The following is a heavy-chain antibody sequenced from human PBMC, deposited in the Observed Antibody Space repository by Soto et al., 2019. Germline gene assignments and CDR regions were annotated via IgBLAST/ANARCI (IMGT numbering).Heavy chain of an antibody. CDR3: TSELTTGY. V-gene: IGHV3-74*01. Sequence: PGGSLRLSCAASGFTFSNYWMHWVRQTPGKGLMWVSTINKDGTTYHADSVKGRFTISRDNAKNTLYLQMNSLRADDTAVYYCTSELTTGYWGQGTLVTVSS. CDR1: GFTFSNYW. D-gene: IGHD1-1*01. J-gene: IGHJ4*02. CDR2: INKDGTT.